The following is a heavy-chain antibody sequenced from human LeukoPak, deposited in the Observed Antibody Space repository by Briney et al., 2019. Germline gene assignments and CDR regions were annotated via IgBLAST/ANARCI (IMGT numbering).Heavy chain of an antibody. CDR3: ARDFCSGGSCYSFNYYYYMDV. V-gene: IGHV3-30*02. CDR1: GFTFRSYG. D-gene: IGHD2-15*01. J-gene: IGHJ6*03. CDR2: VKYDGSNE. Sequence: GGSLRLSCAASGFTFRSYGMHWVRQAPGKGLEWVAFVKYDGSNEYYADSVKGRFTVSRDNSKNTLYLQVSSLRAQDTAVYYCARDFCSGGSCYSFNYYYYMDVWGKGTTVTVSS.